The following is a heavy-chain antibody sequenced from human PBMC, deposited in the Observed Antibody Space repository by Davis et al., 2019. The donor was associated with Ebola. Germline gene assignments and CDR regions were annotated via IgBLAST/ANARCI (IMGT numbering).Heavy chain of an antibody. D-gene: IGHD6-13*01. CDR3: AKDPGSSWYLFFDY. V-gene: IGHV3-74*01. Sequence: GESLKISCAASGFTFSSYWMHWVRQAPGKGLVWVSRINSDGSSTSYADSVKGRFTISRDNSKNTLYLQMNSLRAEDTAVYYCAKDPGSSWYLFFDYWGQGTLVTVSS. CDR1: GFTFSSYW. CDR2: INSDGSST. J-gene: IGHJ4*02.